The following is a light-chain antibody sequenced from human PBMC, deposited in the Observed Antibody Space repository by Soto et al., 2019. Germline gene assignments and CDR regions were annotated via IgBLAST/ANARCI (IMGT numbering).Light chain of an antibody. V-gene: IGKV1-5*03. CDR3: QQDNSYWT. J-gene: IGKJ1*01. CDR1: QSISSW. CDR2: KAS. Sequence: DIQMTQSPSTLSASVGDRVTITCRASQSISSWLAWYQQKPGKAPKLLIYKASSLESGVPSRFSGSGSGTEFTITIRSLQPDYFATYYCQQDNSYWTFGQGTKVEIK.